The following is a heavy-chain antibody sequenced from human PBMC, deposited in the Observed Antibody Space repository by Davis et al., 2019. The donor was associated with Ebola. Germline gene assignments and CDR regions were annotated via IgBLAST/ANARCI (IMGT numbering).Heavy chain of an antibody. J-gene: IGHJ4*02. D-gene: IGHD2-21*01. CDR1: GFTFEDYA. CDR3: ARDPYPYYFDY. V-gene: IGHV3-9*01. CDR2: ISWNSGSI. Sequence: SLKISCAASGFTFEDYAMNWVRQAPGKGLEWVASISWNSGSIGYADSVKGRFTISRDSAKNSLYLQMNGLRDEDTAVYYCARDPYPYYFDYWGQGTLVTVSS.